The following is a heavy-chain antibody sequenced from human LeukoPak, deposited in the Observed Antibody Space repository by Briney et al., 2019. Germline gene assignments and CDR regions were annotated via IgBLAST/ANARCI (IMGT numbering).Heavy chain of an antibody. V-gene: IGHV3-53*01. CDR2: IYSGGST. CDR3: AKEKTIHYYYYMDV. CDR1: GFTVSSNY. J-gene: IGHJ6*03. D-gene: IGHD2-21*01. Sequence: GGSLRLSCAASGFTVSSNYMSWVRQAPGKGLEWVSVIYSGGSTYYADSVKGRFTISRDNSKNTLYLQMNSLRAEDTAVYYCAKEKTIHYYYYMDVWGKGTTVTVSS.